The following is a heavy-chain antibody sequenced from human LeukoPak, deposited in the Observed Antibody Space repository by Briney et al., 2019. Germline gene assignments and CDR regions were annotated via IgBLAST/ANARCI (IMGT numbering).Heavy chain of an antibody. V-gene: IGHV4-31*03. CDR3: ARFGSGYDYFDY. Sequence: SETLSPTCTVSGGSISSGGYYWSWIRQHPGKGLEWIGYIYYSGSTYYNPSLKSRVTISVDTSKNQFSLKLSSVTAADTAVYYCARFGSGYDYFDYWGQGTLVTVSS. D-gene: IGHD5-12*01. J-gene: IGHJ4*02. CDR2: IYYSGST. CDR1: GGSISSGGYY.